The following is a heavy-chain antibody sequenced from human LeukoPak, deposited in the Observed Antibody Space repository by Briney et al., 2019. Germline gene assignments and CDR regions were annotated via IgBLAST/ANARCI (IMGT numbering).Heavy chain of an antibody. J-gene: IGHJ6*03. D-gene: IGHD6-13*01. CDR1: GGSISSYY. CDR2: IYTSGST. V-gene: IGHV4-4*07. CDR3: ARTLAGYSSSSYYYYYMDV. Sequence: PSETLSLTCTVSGGSISSYYWSWIRQPAGKGLEWIGRIYTSGSTNYNPSLKSRVTMSVDTSKNQFSLKLSSVTAADTAVYYCARTLAGYSSSSYYYYYMDVWVKGTTVTVSS.